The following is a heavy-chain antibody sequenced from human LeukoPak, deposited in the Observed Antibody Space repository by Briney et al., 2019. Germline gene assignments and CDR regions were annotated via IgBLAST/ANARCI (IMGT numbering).Heavy chain of an antibody. CDR3: AKGRPPHGTTVRYFDY. V-gene: IGHV3-23*01. D-gene: IGHD4-17*01. CDR1: GFTFSSYA. CDR2: ISGSGGST. Sequence: GGSLRLPCAASGFTFSSYAMSWVRQAPGKGLEWGSAISGSGGSTYYADSVKGRFTISRDNSKNTLYLQMNSLRAEDTAVYYCAKGRPPHGTTVRYFDYWGQGTLVTVSS. J-gene: IGHJ4*02.